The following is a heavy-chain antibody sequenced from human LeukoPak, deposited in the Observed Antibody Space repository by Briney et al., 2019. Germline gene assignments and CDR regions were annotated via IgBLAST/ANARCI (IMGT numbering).Heavy chain of an antibody. D-gene: IGHD3-10*01. CDR3: ARGVPYGPSYEFFDY. CDR2: IYYSGST. CDR1: CGSITNYY. J-gene: IGHJ4*02. V-gene: IGHV4-59*01. Sequence: SETLSLTCTVSCGSITNYYWSWIRQPPGKGLECIGYIYYSGSTNYNPSLKSRVTISLHTSKNQFSLKLNSVTAADTAVYYCARGVPYGPSYEFFDYWGQGTLVTVSS.